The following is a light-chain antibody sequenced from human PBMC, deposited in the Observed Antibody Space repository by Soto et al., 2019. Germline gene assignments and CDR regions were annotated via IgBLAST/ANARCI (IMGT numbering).Light chain of an antibody. J-gene: IGLJ3*02. CDR1: SSDVGGYNY. CDR3: CSYNDNFPWV. Sequence: QSALTQPRSVSGSPGQSVTISCTGTSSDVGGYNYVSWYQHHPGKAPKLIIYDVNKRPSGVPDWFSGSKSGDTASLTISGLQADDEADYHCCSYNDNFPWVFGGGTKLTVL. CDR2: DVN. V-gene: IGLV2-11*01.